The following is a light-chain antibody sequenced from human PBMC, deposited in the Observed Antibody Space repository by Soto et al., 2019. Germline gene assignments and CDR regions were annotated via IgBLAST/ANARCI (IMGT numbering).Light chain of an antibody. CDR3: QNYSSVIT. CDR2: AAS. J-gene: IGKJ5*01. Sequence: DIQMTQSPSSLSASVGDRVTITCRARQGISNFLAWYQQKPGKGPKLLISAASTLQSGVPSRCSGSGSGTDFTLTITSLPPEDVAPDYDQNYSSVITVGKGTRLESK. CDR1: QGISNF. V-gene: IGKV1-27*01.